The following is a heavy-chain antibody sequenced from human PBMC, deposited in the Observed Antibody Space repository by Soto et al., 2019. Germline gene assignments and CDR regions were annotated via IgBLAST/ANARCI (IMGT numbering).Heavy chain of an antibody. CDR2: IYYSGST. V-gene: IGHV4-31*03. D-gene: IGHD6-19*01. Sequence: QVQLQESGPGLVKPSQTLSLTCTVSGGSISSGGYYWSWIRQHPGKGLEWIGYIYYSGSTYYNPSLKSRVTISVGTSKNQFSLKLSSVTAADTAVYYCARDRGAVAGTEIDYWGQGTLVTVSS. CDR3: ARDRGAVAGTEIDY. J-gene: IGHJ4*02. CDR1: GGSISSGGYY.